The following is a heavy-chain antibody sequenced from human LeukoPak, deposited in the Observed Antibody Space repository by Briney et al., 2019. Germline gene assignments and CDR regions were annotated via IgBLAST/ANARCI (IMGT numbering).Heavy chain of an antibody. D-gene: IGHD5-18*01. Sequence: SETLSLTCTVSGYSISSGYYWGWIRQPPGKGLEWIGSIYHTGSTYYNPSLKSRVTISVDTSKNQFSLKLSSVTAADTAVYYCARVRLRYSYGRKTYYYYYMDVWGKGTTVTVSS. CDR2: IYHTGST. CDR3: ARVRLRYSYGRKTYYYYYMDV. V-gene: IGHV4-38-2*02. J-gene: IGHJ6*03. CDR1: GYSISSGYY.